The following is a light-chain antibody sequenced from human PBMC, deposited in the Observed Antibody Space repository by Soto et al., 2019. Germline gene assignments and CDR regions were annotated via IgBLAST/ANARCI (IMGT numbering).Light chain of an antibody. V-gene: IGKV1-27*01. Sequence: DIQMTQSPSSLSASVGDRVTITCRESQDVKNYLAWYQQKPGKVPKLLIYAASTLQSGVPSRFSGSGSGTAFTLTINSLQPEDVGSYYCQKHNSVPLTFGGGTKVEIK. J-gene: IGKJ4*01. CDR2: AAS. CDR1: QDVKNY. CDR3: QKHNSVPLT.